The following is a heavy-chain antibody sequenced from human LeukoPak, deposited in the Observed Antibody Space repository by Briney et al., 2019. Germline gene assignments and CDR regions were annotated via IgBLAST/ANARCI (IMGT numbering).Heavy chain of an antibody. D-gene: IGHD3-3*01. CDR3: ARVVELRFLEWSFDY. CDR2: INHSGST. V-gene: IGHV4-34*01. CDR1: GGSFSGYY. J-gene: IGHJ4*02. Sequence: SETLSLTCAVYGGSFSGYYWSWIRQPPGKGLEWIGEINHSGSTNYNPSLKSRVTISVDTSKNQFSLKLSSVTAADTAVYYCARVVELRFLEWSFDYWGQGTLVTVSS.